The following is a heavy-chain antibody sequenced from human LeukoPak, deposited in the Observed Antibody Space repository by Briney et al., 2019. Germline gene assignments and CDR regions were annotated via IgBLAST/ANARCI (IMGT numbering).Heavy chain of an antibody. D-gene: IGHD4-17*01. CDR2: ITGDGSST. V-gene: IGHV3-74*01. CDR3: ARDGYGDSSRRSDWLDP. CDR1: GFTLSSYW. Sequence: PGGSLRLSCAASGFTLSSYWMHWVRQAPGEGLVWVSRITGDGSSTSYADSVKGRFTVSRDNAKNTLYLQMNSLSAEDTAVYYCARDGYGDSSRRSDWLDPWGQGTLVTVSS. J-gene: IGHJ5*02.